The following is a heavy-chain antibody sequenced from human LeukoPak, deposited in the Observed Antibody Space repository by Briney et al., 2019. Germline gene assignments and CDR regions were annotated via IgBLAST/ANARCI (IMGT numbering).Heavy chain of an antibody. J-gene: IGHJ6*03. CDR2: IRYEGTNK. V-gene: IGHV3-30*02. D-gene: IGHD5-18*01. Sequence: PGGSLRLSCSASGFTFSGYGMHWVRQAPGKGLEWVTFIRYEGTNKYYADSVKGRFTISRDNSKNTLYLQMNSLRAEDTAVYYCAKEQISYGQLYYYYYYMDVWGKGTTVTVSS. CDR3: AKEQISYGQLYYYYYYMDV. CDR1: GFTFSGYG.